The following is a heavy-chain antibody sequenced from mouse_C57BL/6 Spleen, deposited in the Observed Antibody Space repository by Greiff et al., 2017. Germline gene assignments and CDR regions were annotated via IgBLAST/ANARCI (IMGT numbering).Heavy chain of an antibody. J-gene: IGHJ4*01. CDR2: INPNNGGT. V-gene: IGHV1-26*01. D-gene: IGHD2-12*01. CDR3: ARYPAYYTYAMDY. Sequence: EVQLQQSGPELVKPGASVKISCKASGYTFTDYYMNWVKQSHGKSLEWIGDINPNNGGTSYNQKFKGKATLTVDKSSSTAYMELRSLTSEDSAVYYGARYPAYYTYAMDYWGQGTSVTVSS. CDR1: GYTFTDYY.